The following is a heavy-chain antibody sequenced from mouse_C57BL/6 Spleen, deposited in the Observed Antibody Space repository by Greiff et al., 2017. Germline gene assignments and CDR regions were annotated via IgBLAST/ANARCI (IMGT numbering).Heavy chain of an antibody. CDR3: ARQYDGSSYGYFDV. J-gene: IGHJ1*03. V-gene: IGHV5-2*01. CDR2: INSDGGST. Sequence: EVQLVESGGGLVQPGASLKLSCESNEYAFPSHDMSWVRKTPEKRLELVAAINSDGGSTYYPDTMERRFIISRDNTKRTLYLQMSSLRSEDTALYYCARQYDGSSYGYFDVWGTGTTVTVSS. D-gene: IGHD1-1*01. CDR1: EYAFPSHD.